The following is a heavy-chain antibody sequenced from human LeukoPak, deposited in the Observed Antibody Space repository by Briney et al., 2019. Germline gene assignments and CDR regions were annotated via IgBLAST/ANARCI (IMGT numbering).Heavy chain of an antibody. CDR3: ARDLLGNSGSYLRHPNGPPFDY. D-gene: IGHD1-26*01. CDR1: GFTFSSYW. Sequence: GGSLRLSCAASGFTFSSYWMHWVRQAPGKGLVWVSRINSDGGSTIYADSVKGRFTISRDNAKNTLYLQMNSLRAEDTAVYYCARDLLGNSGSYLRHPNGPPFDYWGQGTLVTVSS. V-gene: IGHV3-74*01. CDR2: INSDGGST. J-gene: IGHJ4*02.